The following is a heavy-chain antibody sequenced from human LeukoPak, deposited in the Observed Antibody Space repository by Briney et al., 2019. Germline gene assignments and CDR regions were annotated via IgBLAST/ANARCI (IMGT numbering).Heavy chain of an antibody. CDR2: IYHSGST. Sequence: SETLSLTCAVSGYSISSGYYWGWIRQPPGKGLEWIGSIYHSGSTYYNPSLKSRVTISVDTSKNQFSLKLSSATAADTAVYYCARDPYGGYDYWGQGTLVTVSS. V-gene: IGHV4-38-2*02. J-gene: IGHJ4*02. CDR3: ARDPYGGYDY. D-gene: IGHD4-23*01. CDR1: GYSISSGYY.